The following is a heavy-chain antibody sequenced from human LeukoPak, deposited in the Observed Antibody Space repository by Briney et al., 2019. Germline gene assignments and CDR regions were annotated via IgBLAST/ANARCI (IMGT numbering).Heavy chain of an antibody. CDR1: GFTFSSYS. Sequence: GGSLRLSCAASGFTFSSYSMNWVRQAPGKGLEWVSYISSSSSTIYYADSVKGRFTISRDNAKNSLYLQMNSLRAEDTAVYYCARDLSSGSSGVWGQGTMVTVSS. CDR3: ARDLSSGSSGV. V-gene: IGHV3-48*01. CDR2: ISSSSSTI. D-gene: IGHD1-26*01. J-gene: IGHJ3*01.